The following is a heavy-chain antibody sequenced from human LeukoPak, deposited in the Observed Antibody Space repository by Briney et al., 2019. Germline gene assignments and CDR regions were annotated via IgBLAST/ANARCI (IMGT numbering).Heavy chain of an antibody. J-gene: IGHJ4*02. V-gene: IGHV3-11*03. CDR1: GFTFSGYW. CDR2: ISNSSDHI. Sequence: GGSLRLSCAASGFTFSGYWVTWIRQTPGKGLEWVSYISNSSDHINYAESVRGRFTISRDNTKNSLYLQMDSLRAEDTAVYYCARCQYNSSPDFWGQGTLVTVSS. D-gene: IGHD6-13*01. CDR3: ARCQYNSSPDF.